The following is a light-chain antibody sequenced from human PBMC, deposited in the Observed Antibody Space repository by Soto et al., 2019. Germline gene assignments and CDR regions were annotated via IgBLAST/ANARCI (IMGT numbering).Light chain of an antibody. CDR2: AAS. Sequence: AIRMTQSPSSLSASTGDRVTITCRASQGISSYLAWYQQKPGKAPKLLIYAASTLQSGIPSRFSGSGSGTDFTLTISCLQSEDFATYNCQQYYSYPQPFGQGTKLEIK. J-gene: IGKJ1*01. CDR3: QQYYSYPQP. CDR1: QGISSY. V-gene: IGKV1-8*01.